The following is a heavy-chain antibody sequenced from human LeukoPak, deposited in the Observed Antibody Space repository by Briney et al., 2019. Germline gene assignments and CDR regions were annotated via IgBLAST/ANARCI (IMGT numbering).Heavy chain of an antibody. V-gene: IGHV1-69*13. CDR1: GGTFSSYA. Sequence: ASVKVSCKASGGTFSSYAISWVRQAPGQGLEWMGGIIPIFGTANYAQKFQGRVTITADESTSTAYMELSSLRSEDTAVYYSAIGTAGTTVTLFDYWGQGTLVTVSS. CDR2: IIPIFGTA. D-gene: IGHD4-17*01. CDR3: AIGTAGTTVTLFDY. J-gene: IGHJ4*02.